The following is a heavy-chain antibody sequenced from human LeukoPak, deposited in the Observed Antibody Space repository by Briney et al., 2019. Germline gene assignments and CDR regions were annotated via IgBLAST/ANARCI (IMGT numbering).Heavy chain of an antibody. CDR3: TTGTSYYYDKGVLQTTSFDH. Sequence: PGGSLRLSCAASGLTFSDYWMNWVRQAPGKGLEWVGRIKSKTDGGTTDYAAPVKGRFTISRDDSKNTLYLQMNSLKTEDTAVYYCTTGTSYYYDKGVLQTTSFDHWGQGTLVTVSS. CDR2: IKSKTDGGTT. V-gene: IGHV3-15*01. J-gene: IGHJ4*02. D-gene: IGHD3-22*01. CDR1: GLTFSDYW.